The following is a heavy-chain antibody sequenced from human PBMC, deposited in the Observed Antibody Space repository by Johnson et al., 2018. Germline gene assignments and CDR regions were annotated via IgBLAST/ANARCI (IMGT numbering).Heavy chain of an antibody. CDR3: ARGGAKGSAWTI. CDR2: INPSGST. CDR1: GGSFSGYY. D-gene: IGHD3-10*01. Sequence: QVQLQQWGAGLLKPSETLSLTCAVYGGSFSGYYWSWIRQPPGKGLEWIGEINPSGSTNYNPSLKSRVALSVHTSKNHFSLKLSSGTAADTAVYYCARGGAKGSAWTIWGQGTLVTVSS. J-gene: IGHJ3*02. V-gene: IGHV4-34*01.